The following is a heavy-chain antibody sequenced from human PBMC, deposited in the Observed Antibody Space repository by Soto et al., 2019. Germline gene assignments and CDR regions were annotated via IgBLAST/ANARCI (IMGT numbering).Heavy chain of an antibody. J-gene: IGHJ5*02. D-gene: IGHD4-17*01. CDR2: IYDTGNT. Sequence: PSETLSLTCTGSGGSISSSSFWWSWIRQPPGKGLEWIATIYDTGNTYYNPSLKSRVTISADTSKNHFSLKLNSVTAADTAVYYCAKRAYGDPFDPWGQGALVTVPQ. V-gene: IGHV4-39*02. CDR1: GGSISSSSFW. CDR3: AKRAYGDPFDP.